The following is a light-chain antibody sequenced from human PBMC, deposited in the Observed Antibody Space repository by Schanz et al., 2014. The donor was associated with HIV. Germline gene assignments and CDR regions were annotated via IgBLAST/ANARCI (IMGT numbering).Light chain of an antibody. CDR1: QAFGDY. J-gene: IGKJ2*01. Sequence: DIHLTQSPSFLSASVGDRVTITCRASQAFGDYLAWYQQKPGKAPKLLIYATSTLQSGVPSRFSGSGSGTEFTLTISSLQPDDFATYYCQQYNSFSSTFGQGTKLEI. CDR3: QQYNSFSST. CDR2: ATS. V-gene: IGKV1-9*01.